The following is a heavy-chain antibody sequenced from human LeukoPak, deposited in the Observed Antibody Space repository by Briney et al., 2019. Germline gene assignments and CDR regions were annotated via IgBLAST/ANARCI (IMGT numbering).Heavy chain of an antibody. CDR1: GGSFSGYY. V-gene: IGHV4-34*01. CDR2: INHSEST. D-gene: IGHD6-6*01. Sequence: PSETLSLTCAVYGGSFSGYYWSWIRQPPGKGLEWIGEINHSESTHYNPSLKSRVTISIDTSKNQLPLKLSSVTAADTAMYYCARAYSSSGLFHYWGQGTLVAVSS. CDR3: ARAYSSSGLFHY. J-gene: IGHJ4*02.